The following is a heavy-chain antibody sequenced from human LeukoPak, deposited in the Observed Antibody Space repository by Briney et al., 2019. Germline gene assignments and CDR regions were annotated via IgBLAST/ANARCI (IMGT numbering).Heavy chain of an antibody. CDR3: ARDRSYYDSSGYYAY. D-gene: IGHD3-22*01. CDR2: IKQDGSEK. V-gene: IGHV3-7*01. J-gene: IGHJ4*02. Sequence: GGSLRLSCAGSGFTFRGSAMHWVRQAPGKGLEWVANIKQDGSEKYYVDSVKGRFTISRDNAKNSLYLQMNSLRAEDTAVYYCARDRSYYDSSGYYAYWGQGTLVTVSS. CDR1: GFTFRGSA.